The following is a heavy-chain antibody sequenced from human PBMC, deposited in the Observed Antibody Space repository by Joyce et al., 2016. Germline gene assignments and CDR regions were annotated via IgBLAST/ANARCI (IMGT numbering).Heavy chain of an antibody. CDR2: INPDSGDT. J-gene: IGHJ6*03. CDR3: ARDSTTSPSYYYYMDV. CDR1: GYTFIGYY. D-gene: IGHD2-2*01. V-gene: IGHV1-2*02. Sequence: QVHLVQSGAEVKKPGASVKVSCKAYGYTFIGYYLHWVRQAPGQGLEWMGWINPDSGDTNNAQKFQGRVTMTRDTSITTAYMELSSLTSDDTAVYYCARDSTTSPSYYYYMDVWGKGTTVTVSS.